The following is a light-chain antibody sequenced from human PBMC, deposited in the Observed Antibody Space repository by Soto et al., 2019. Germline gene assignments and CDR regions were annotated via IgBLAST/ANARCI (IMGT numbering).Light chain of an antibody. J-gene: IGKJ2*01. CDR3: HTYNSYSLHT. V-gene: IGKV1-5*01. Sequence: DIQMTQSPSTLSASVGDRVTITCRASQSIRSWLAWYQQKLGKAPQLLIYDASSLESGVPSRFSGSGSGTEFTLTISSLQPDDCATYYCHTYNSYSLHTFGQGTKLEIK. CDR2: DAS. CDR1: QSIRSW.